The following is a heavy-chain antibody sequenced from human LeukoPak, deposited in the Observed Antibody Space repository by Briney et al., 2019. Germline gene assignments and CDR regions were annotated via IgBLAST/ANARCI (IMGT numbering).Heavy chain of an antibody. V-gene: IGHV3-9*01. CDR1: GFTFDDYA. Sequence: PGRSLRLSCAASGFTFDDYAMHWVRQAPGKGLEWVSGISWNSGSIGYADSVKGRFTISRDNAKSSLYLQMNSLRAEDTALYYCAKEITATGLDYWGQGTLVTVSS. CDR3: AKEITATGLDY. J-gene: IGHJ4*02. CDR2: ISWNSGSI. D-gene: IGHD4-11*01.